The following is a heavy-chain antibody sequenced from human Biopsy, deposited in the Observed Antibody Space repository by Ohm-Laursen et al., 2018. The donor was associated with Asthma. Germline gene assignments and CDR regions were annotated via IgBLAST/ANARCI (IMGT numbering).Heavy chain of an antibody. J-gene: IGHJ4*02. Sequence: SLRLSCTASGFTFSSYAMHWVRQAPGKGLEWVAVGGSYYDGGLKYYADSVNGRFTVSRDDSKNTLYLQMNSLGPDDTAVYYCARDVMEWYLPAFDFWGQGTLVTVSS. D-gene: IGHD3-3*01. CDR3: ARDVMEWYLPAFDF. V-gene: IGHV3-30-3*01. CDR2: GGSYYDGGLK. CDR1: GFTFSSYA.